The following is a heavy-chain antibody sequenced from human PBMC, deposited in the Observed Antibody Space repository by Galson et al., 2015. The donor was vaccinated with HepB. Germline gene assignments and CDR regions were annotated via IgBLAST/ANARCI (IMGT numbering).Heavy chain of an antibody. V-gene: IGHV3-11*06. J-gene: IGHJ4*02. D-gene: IGHD5-12*01. Sequence: SLRLSCAASGFTFSDYYMSWIRQAPGKGLEWVSYISSSSSYTNYADSVKGRFTISRDNAKNSLYLQMNSLRAEDTAVYYCARHGWLRKGVQFDYWGQGTLVTVSS. CDR1: GFTFSDYY. CDR2: ISSSSSYT. CDR3: ARHGWLRKGVQFDY.